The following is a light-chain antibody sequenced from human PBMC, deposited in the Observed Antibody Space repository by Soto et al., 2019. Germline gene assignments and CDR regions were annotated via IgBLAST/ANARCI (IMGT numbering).Light chain of an antibody. V-gene: IGKV1-5*01. CDR2: DAS. J-gene: IGKJ1*01. Sequence: DIQMTQSPSTLSASVGDRVIITCRASQSISDYLAWYQQKPGKAPKLLIYDASNLESGVPSTFSGSGSGTEFTLTISRLQPDDFATYYCQQYYTYWHMFGQGTRVEIK. CDR3: QQYYTYWHM. CDR1: QSISDY.